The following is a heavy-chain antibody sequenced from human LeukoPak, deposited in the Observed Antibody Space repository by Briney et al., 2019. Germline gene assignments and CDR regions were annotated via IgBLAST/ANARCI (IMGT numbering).Heavy chain of an antibody. CDR1: GSGFTFGNLG. J-gene: IGHJ4*02. D-gene: IGHD6-19*01. CDR3: ARDAVVKGVGFGYSSGWYMRY. CDR2: ISGSGYYT. Sequence: GGSLRLSCEASGSGFTFGNLGMSWVRQAPGKGLEWLSGISGSGYYTYYADSVKGRFTISRDNSKNTLYLQMNSLRAEDTAVYYCARDAVVKGVGFGYSSGWYMRYWGQGTLVTVSS. V-gene: IGHV3-23*01.